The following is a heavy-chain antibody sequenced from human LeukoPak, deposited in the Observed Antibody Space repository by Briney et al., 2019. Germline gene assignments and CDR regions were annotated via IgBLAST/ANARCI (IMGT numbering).Heavy chain of an antibody. J-gene: IGHJ4*02. CDR2: ISSSSSYI. CDR1: GFTFSSYS. V-gene: IGHV3-21*01. Sequence: GGSLTLSCAASGFTFSSYSINWVRQAPGKGLEWVSSISSSSSYIYYADSVKGRFTISRDNAKNSLYLQMNSLRAEDTAVYYCAREGSYSGSYFDYWGQGTLVTVSS. CDR3: AREGSYSGSYFDY. D-gene: IGHD1-26*01.